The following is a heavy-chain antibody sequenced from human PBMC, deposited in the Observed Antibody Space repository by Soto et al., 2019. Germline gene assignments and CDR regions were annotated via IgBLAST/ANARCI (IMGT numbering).Heavy chain of an antibody. Sequence: QLVESGGGLVKPGGSLRLSCVVSGFTFSDAWMSWVRQPLGKGLEWVGRIKSKTVGGTTDYAAPVKGRCTISQDDSSDTFYLQMKSLQNEDKAVYYCTTDGYSSGYYVETNYPFYYGMNVWGQGNTVSVSS. J-gene: IGHJ6*02. CDR2: IKSKTVGGTT. CDR1: GFTFSDAW. D-gene: IGHD3-22*01. V-gene: IGHV3-15*01. CDR3: TTDGYSSGYYVETNYPFYYGMNV.